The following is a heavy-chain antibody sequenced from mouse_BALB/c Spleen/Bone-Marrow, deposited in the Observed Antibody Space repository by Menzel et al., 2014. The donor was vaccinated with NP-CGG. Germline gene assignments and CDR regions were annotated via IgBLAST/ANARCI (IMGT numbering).Heavy chain of an antibody. Sequence: VQLQQSGPELVKPGASVKMSCKASGYTFTSYVMRWVKQKPGQGLEWIGYINPYNDGTKYNEKFKGKATLTSDKSSSTADRELSSLTSEAAAVNDGASHNWDYAMDYWGQGTSVTVSS. V-gene: IGHV1-14*01. D-gene: IGHD4-1*02. CDR1: GYTFTSYV. CDR2: INPYNDGT. CDR3: ASHNWDYAMDY. J-gene: IGHJ4*01.